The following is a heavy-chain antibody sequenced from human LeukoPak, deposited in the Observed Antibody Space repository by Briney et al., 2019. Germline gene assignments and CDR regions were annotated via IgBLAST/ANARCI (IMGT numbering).Heavy chain of an antibody. J-gene: IGHJ5*02. D-gene: IGHD3-22*01. CDR1: GYTFTGYY. Sequence: ASVKVSCKASGYTFTGYYMHWVRQAPGQGLEWMGRFNPNSGGTNYAQKFQGRVTMTMDTSISTAYMELSRLRSDDTAVYYCARDLPRQYYYDERFDPWGQGTLVTVSS. V-gene: IGHV1-2*06. CDR2: FNPNSGGT. CDR3: ARDLPRQYYYDERFDP.